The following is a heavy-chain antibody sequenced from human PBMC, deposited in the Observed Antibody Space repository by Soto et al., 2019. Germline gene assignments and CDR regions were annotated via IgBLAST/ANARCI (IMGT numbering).Heavy chain of an antibody. Sequence: GGSLRLSCAASGFTFSNAWMNWVRQAPGKGLEWVGRIKSKTDGGTTDYAAPVKGRFTISRDDSKNTLYLQMNSLKTEDTAVYYCTTATVVVVTAIWYGNHYWGQGTLVTVSS. J-gene: IGHJ4*02. D-gene: IGHD2-21*02. V-gene: IGHV3-15*07. CDR3: TTATVVVVTAIWYGNHY. CDR2: IKSKTDGGTT. CDR1: GFTFSNAW.